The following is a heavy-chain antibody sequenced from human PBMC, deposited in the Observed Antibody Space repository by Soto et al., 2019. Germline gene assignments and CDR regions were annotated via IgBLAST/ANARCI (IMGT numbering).Heavy chain of an antibody. V-gene: IGHV1-69*08. CDR1: GITFNNYT. J-gene: IGHJ6*03. D-gene: IGHD2-21*02. Sequence: QVQLVQSGAEVKKPGSSVKISCTASGITFNNYTFSWVRRAPGQGLEWMGRVIPLLDASNYAEKFQDRVTITADRSTSTAYMELSGLKSEDSAIYYCASGESQMTQDRMGFYYYMDVWGKGTTITVSS. CDR2: VIPLLDAS. CDR3: ASGESQMTQDRMGFYYYMDV.